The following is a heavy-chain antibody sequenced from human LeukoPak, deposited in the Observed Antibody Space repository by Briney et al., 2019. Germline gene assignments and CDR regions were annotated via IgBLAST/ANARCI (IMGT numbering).Heavy chain of an antibody. J-gene: IGHJ4*02. CDR2: ISGSGGST. CDR1: GFTFSSYA. V-gene: IGHV3-23*01. Sequence: QPGGSLRLSCAASGFTFSSYAMSWVRQAPGKGLEWVSAISGSGGSTYYADSVKGRFTISRDNSKNTLYLQMNSLRAEDTAVYYCAKGNSGSYYVELCYFDYWGQGTLVTVSS. CDR3: AKGNSGSYYVELCYFDY. D-gene: IGHD1-26*01.